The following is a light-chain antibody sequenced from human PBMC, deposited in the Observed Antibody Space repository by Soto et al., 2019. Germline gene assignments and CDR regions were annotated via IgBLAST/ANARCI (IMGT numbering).Light chain of an antibody. CDR3: QQSYSTPTWT. CDR1: QIISSY. Sequence: IHMTHSPSSLSASVLYRVTMTFLSSQIISSYLNWYQQKPGKAPKLLIYAASSLQSGVPSRFSGSGSGTDFTLTISSLQPEDFATYYCQQSYSTPTWTFGQGTKVDIK. V-gene: IGKV1-39*01. CDR2: AAS. J-gene: IGKJ1*01.